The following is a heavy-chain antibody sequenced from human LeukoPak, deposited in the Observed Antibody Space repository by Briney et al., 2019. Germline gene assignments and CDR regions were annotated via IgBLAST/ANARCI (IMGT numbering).Heavy chain of an antibody. CDR3: ARGASSEFSSGWYYFDY. Sequence: ASVKVSCKASGYTFTSYYMHWVRQAPGQGLEWMGIINPSGGSTSYAQKFQGRVTMTRDMSTSTVYMELSSLRSEDTAVYYCARGASSEFSSGWYYFDYWGQGTLVTVSS. J-gene: IGHJ4*02. V-gene: IGHV1-46*01. D-gene: IGHD6-19*01. CDR2: INPSGGST. CDR1: GYTFTSYY.